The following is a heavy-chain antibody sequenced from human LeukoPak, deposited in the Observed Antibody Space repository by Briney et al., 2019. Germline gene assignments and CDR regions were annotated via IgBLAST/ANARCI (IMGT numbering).Heavy chain of an antibody. D-gene: IGHD5-12*01. V-gene: IGHV4-4*07. CDR3: ARDRVRSGYDLFDY. Sequence: SETLSLTCTVSGDSISSYYWSWIRQPAGKGLEWIVRIYTSGIINYNPSLKSRLTMSIDTSKNQFSLKLSSVTAADTAVYYCARDRVRSGYDLFDYWGQGTLVTVSS. CDR1: GDSISSYY. CDR2: IYTSGII. J-gene: IGHJ4*02.